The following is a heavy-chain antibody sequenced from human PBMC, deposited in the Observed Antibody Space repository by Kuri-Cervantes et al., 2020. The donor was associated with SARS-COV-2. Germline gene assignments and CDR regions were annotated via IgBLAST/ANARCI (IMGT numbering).Heavy chain of an antibody. CDR1: GFTFTSSA. CDR2: IVVGSGNT. D-gene: IGHD6-19*01. Sequence: SVKVSCKASGFTFTSSAVQWVRQARGQRLEWIGWIVVGSGNTNYAQKFQERVTITRDMSTSTAYMELSSLRSEDTAVYYCAADGKQWLDYYCGMDVWGQGTTVTVSS. V-gene: IGHV1-58*01. J-gene: IGHJ6*02. CDR3: AADGKQWLDYYCGMDV.